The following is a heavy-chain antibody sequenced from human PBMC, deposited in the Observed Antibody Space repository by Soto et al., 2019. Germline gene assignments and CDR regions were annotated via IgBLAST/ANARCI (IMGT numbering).Heavy chain of an antibody. V-gene: IGHV4-59*01. CDR1: GTFIRGYY. CDR2: IYYTGTS. D-gene: IGHD3-10*01. J-gene: IGHJ4*02. CDR3: AREVSSFGSNHFDS. Sequence: QVQLQESGPGLIKPSETLSVTCSVSGTFIRGYYWTWIRQPPGKGLAWSGSIYYTGTSKYNPSLKTRVTISEDTSKNQFSLRLNSVTAADTAVYYCAREVSSFGSNHFDSWGQGALVTVSS.